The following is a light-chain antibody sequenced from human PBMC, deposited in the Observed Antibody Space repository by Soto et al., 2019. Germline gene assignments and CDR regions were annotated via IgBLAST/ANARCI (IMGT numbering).Light chain of an antibody. CDR1: SSDVGRYNL. CDR2: EVS. J-gene: IGLJ2*01. V-gene: IGLV2-23*02. Sequence: QSVLTQPASVSGSPGQSITISCIETSSDVGRYNLVSWYQQHPGKAPKVLIYEVSERPSGVSNRFSGSKSGNTASLTISGLQAEDEAEYYCCSYAGSRTHVLFGGGTKVTVL. CDR3: CSYAGSRTHVL.